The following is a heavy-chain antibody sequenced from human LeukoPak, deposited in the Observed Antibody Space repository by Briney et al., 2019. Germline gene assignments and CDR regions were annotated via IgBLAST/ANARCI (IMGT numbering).Heavy chain of an antibody. V-gene: IGHV3-21*01. CDR3: ARDNKNFGIAVAGS. CDR2: ISSSSYI. CDR1: GFTFSSYS. J-gene: IGHJ5*02. D-gene: IGHD6-19*01. Sequence: GGSLRLSCAASGFTFSSYSMNWVRQAPGKGLEWVSSISSSSYIYYADSVKGRFTISRDNAKNSLYLQMNSLGAEETAVYYCARDNKNFGIAVAGSWGQGTLVTVSS.